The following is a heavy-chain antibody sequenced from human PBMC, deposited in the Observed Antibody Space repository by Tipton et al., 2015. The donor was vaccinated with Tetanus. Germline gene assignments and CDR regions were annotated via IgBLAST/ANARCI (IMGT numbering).Heavy chain of an antibody. CDR2: IYYSGST. J-gene: IGHJ6*02. D-gene: IGHD4-23*01. Sequence: TLSLTCTVSGGSISSYYWSWIRQPPGKGLEWIGYIYYSGSTNYNPSLKSRVTISVDTSKNQFSLKLSSVTAADTAVYYCARLHGAYSYYYYGMDVWGQGTTVTVSS. CDR3: ARLHGAYSYYYYGMDV. V-gene: IGHV4-59*01. CDR1: GGSISSYY.